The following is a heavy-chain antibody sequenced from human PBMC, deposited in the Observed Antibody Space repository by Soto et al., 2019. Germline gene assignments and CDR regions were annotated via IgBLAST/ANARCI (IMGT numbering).Heavy chain of an antibody. J-gene: IGHJ4*02. D-gene: IGHD3-22*01. V-gene: IGHV1-69*13. Sequence: SVKVSCKASGGTFSSYAISWVRQAPGRGLEWMGGIIPIFGTANYAQKFQGRVTITADESTSTAYMELSSLRSEDTAVYYCARTNSSGYYYYFDYWGQGTLVTVSS. CDR3: ARTNSSGYYYYFDY. CDR2: IIPIFGTA. CDR1: GGTFSSYA.